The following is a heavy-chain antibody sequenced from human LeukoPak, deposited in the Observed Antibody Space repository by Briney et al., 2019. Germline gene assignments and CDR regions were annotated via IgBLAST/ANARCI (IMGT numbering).Heavy chain of an antibody. V-gene: IGHV3-7*01. CDR2: INEVGSVK. Sequence: GGSLRLSCAASTLTFSTYWMTWVRQTPGKGLNFVANINEVGSVKNYVGSVKGRFTISRDNAKNSLYLQMNSLRADDTAVYYCARDDVFSSFDYWGQGTLVTVSS. D-gene: IGHD3-3*02. CDR3: ARDDVFSSFDY. CDR1: TLTFSTYW. J-gene: IGHJ4*02.